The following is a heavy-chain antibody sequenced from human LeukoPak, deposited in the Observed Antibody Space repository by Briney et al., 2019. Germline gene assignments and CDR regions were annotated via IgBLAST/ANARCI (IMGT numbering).Heavy chain of an antibody. D-gene: IGHD1-20*01. V-gene: IGHV3-66*01. J-gene: IGHJ3*02. CDR1: GFTVSSNY. CDR3: AKDKGLTGTTAAFDI. Sequence: GGSLRLSCATSGFTVSSNYMTWVRQAPGKGLEWVSVIYSGGHTFYADSVKGRFTISRDNSKNTLYLQMNSLRAEDTAVYYCAKDKGLTGTTAAFDIWGQGTMVTVPS. CDR2: IYSGGHT.